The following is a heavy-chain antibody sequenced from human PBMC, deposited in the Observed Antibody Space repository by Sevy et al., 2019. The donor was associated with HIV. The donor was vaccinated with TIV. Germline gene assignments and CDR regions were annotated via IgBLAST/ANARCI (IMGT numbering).Heavy chain of an antibody. D-gene: IGHD1-7*01. V-gene: IGHV3-23*01. CDR2: ISGGGGRT. CDR3: AKALRTGTTYIWDCDV. CDR1: GFTFSSYC. J-gene: IGHJ2*01. Sequence: GGSLRLSCTASGFTFSSYCMTWVRQAPGKGLEWVSGISGGGGRTWYADSVKGRFTISSDNSRSTLYLQMNSLRAEDAAVYYGAKALRTGTTYIWDCDVWGRGTLVTVSS.